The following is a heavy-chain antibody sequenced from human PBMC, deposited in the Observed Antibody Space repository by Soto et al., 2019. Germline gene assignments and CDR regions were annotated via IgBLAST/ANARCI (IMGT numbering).Heavy chain of an antibody. CDR1: GGSISSYY. Sequence: SETLSLTCTVSGGSISSYYWSWIRQPPGKGLEWIGQIYYSGSTNYNPSLKGRFTISRDNSKNTLYLQMNSLRAEDTAVYYCARDLDLWGQGTLVTVSS. J-gene: IGHJ5*02. CDR2: IYYSGST. CDR3: ARDLDL. V-gene: IGHV4-59*01.